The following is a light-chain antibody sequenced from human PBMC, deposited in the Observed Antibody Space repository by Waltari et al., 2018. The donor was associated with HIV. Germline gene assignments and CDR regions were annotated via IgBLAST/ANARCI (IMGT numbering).Light chain of an antibody. CDR3: QKYNSAPHA. V-gene: IGKV1-27*01. CDR1: QDIGSS. CDR2: RAS. Sequence: DIRMTQSPSSLSASVGDRITITCRVSQDIGSSLAWYQQMPGTVPKLVIFRASSLQSGVSSRFSGSGSGTYFTLTISSLQPEDAATYFCQKYNSAPHAFGQGTRVEI. J-gene: IGKJ1*01.